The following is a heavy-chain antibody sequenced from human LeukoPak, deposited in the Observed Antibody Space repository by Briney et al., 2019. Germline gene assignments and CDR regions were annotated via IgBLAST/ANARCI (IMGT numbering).Heavy chain of an antibody. Sequence: SETLSLTCTVSGGSIGGSSYYWGWIRQPPGKGLEWIGSIYYSGSTYYNPSLKSRVTISVDTSKNQFSLKLSSVTAADTAVYYCARGVGATPHNWFDPWGQGTLVTVSS. CDR1: GGSIGGSSYY. CDR2: IYYSGST. V-gene: IGHV4-39*01. CDR3: ARGVGATPHNWFDP. J-gene: IGHJ5*02. D-gene: IGHD1-26*01.